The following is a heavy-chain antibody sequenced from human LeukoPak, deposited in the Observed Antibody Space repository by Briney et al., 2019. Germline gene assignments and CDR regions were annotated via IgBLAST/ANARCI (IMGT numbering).Heavy chain of an antibody. D-gene: IGHD5-24*01. CDR3: ARTRWLQSLFDY. V-gene: IGHV4-34*01. CDR1: GVSFSGYY. J-gene: IGHJ4*02. CDR2: INHSGST. Sequence: SETLSLTCVVYGVSFSGYYWSWIRQPPGKGLEWIGEINHSGSTNYNPSLKSRVTISVDTSKNQFSLKLRSVTAADTAVYYCARTRWLQSLFDYWGQGTLDTVSS.